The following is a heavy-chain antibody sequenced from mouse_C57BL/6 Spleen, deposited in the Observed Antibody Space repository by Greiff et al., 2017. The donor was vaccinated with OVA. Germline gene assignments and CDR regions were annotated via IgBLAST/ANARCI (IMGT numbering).Heavy chain of an antibody. V-gene: IGHV1-56*01. CDR2: FFLGSVGT. D-gene: IGHD2-1*01. CDR1: GYTFTSHW. J-gene: IGHJ3*01. Sequence: QVQLQQSGPELVRPGASVKISCKAPGYTFTSHWMQWLGQRPGRGLGWMGEFFLGSVGTYYNEKLKGKATLTVDTSSSTAYMQLSSLTSEDSAVYFCARSDHGNFFAYWGQGTLVTVSA. CDR3: ARSDHGNFFAY.